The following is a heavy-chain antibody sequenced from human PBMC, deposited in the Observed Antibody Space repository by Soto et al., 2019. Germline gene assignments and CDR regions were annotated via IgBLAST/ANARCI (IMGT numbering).Heavy chain of an antibody. D-gene: IGHD3-16*01. Sequence: QVQLVQSGAEVKKPGASVKISCEASGYSFTSQYVHWVRQAPGQGLEWMGIINPNGGSTTYAQKFPATVPKTRETSTSTCYMELSRLTSGDPGPYFWASERGARPGGGGTEPLDIWGQGTMVTVAS. CDR2: INPNGGST. CDR1: GYSFTSQY. CDR3: ASERGARPGGGGTEPLDI. V-gene: IGHV1-46*01. J-gene: IGHJ3*02.